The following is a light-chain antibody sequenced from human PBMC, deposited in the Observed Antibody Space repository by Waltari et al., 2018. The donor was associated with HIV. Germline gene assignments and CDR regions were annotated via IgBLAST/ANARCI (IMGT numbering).Light chain of an antibody. CDR2: SNN. CDR1: RSHNGSNT. CDR3: ATWDDALSGPV. V-gene: IGLV1-44*01. J-gene: IGLJ3*02. Sequence: QSVLTQPPSASGTPGPRVIISCSGNRSHNGSNTVNWYQQFSGAAPTLLIYSNNQRPSAVPDRFSGSKSGSAASLAISGLKSEDEADYHCATWDDALSGPVFGAGTKLTV.